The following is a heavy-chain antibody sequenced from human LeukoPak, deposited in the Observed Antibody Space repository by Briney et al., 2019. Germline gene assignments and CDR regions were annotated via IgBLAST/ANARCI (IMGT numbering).Heavy chain of an antibody. D-gene: IGHD3-22*01. J-gene: IGHJ4*02. CDR1: GFTFSRYA. Sequence: GGSLRLSCSASGFTFSRYAMHWVRQAPGKGLEYVSAISSNGGSTYYADSVKGRFTISRDNSKNTLYLQMSSLRAEDTAVYYCVKGKYYYDSSGYPLSNYFDYWGQGTLVTVSS. CDR3: VKGKYYYDSSGYPLSNYFDY. V-gene: IGHV3-64D*09. CDR2: ISSNGGST.